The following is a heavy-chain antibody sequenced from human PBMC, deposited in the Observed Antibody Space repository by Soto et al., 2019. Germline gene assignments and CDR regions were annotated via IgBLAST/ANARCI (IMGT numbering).Heavy chain of an antibody. D-gene: IGHD2-21*01. Sequence: QVQLIQSGAEVKKPGASVKVSCKISGYNLNELSMHWVRRAPGRGLEWMGGFDPEDGEPIYAQTFQGRVTMTEATSTDTTYMELSSLRFEDTAVYYCATAVIVAAYEKFDYWGQGTLVTVSS. V-gene: IGHV1-24*01. CDR1: GYNLNELS. CDR2: FDPEDGEP. J-gene: IGHJ4*02. CDR3: ATAVIVAAYEKFDY.